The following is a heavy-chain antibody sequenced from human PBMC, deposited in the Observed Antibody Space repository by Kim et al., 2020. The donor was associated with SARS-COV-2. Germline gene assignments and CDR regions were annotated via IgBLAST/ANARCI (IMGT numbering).Heavy chain of an antibody. V-gene: IGHV4-34*01. Sequence: YNPSLKSRVTISVHTSKNQFSLKLSSLTAAATAVYYCASSAVHYYYGMDVWGQGTTVTVSS. D-gene: IGHD6-13*01. J-gene: IGHJ6*02. CDR3: ASSAVHYYYGMDV.